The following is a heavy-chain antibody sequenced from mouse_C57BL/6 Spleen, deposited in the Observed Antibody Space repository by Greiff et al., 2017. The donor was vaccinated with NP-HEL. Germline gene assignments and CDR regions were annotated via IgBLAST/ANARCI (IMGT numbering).Heavy chain of an antibody. CDR2: ISSGSSTI. CDR3: ARRNSLYAMDY. V-gene: IGHV5-17*01. CDR1: GFTFSDYG. Sequence: DVKLVESGGGLVKPGGSLKLSCAASGFTFSDYGMHWVRQAPEKGLEWVAYISSGSSTIYYADTVKGRFTISRDNAKNTLFLQMTSLRSEDTAMYYCARRNSLYAMDYWGQGTSVTVSS. J-gene: IGHJ4*01.